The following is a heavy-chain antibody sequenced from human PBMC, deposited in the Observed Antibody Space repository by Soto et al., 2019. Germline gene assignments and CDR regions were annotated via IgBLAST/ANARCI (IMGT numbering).Heavy chain of an antibody. CDR1: GGSISSSSYY. D-gene: IGHD3-9*01. CDR3: ARELILYDILTGYPDPFNN. V-gene: IGHV4-39*01. Sequence: SETLSLTCTVSGGSISSSSYYWGWIRQPPGKGLEWIGSIYYSGSTYYNPSLKSRVTISVDTSKNQFSLKLSSVTAADTSVYNLARELILYDILTGYPDPFNNWGKETLVTVSS. J-gene: IGHJ4*02. CDR2: IYYSGST.